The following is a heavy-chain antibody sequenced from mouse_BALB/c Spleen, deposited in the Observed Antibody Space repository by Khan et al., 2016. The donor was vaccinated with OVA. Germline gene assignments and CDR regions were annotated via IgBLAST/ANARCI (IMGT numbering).Heavy chain of an antibody. Sequence: VQLKESGAELVKSGATVKLSCTASGFNINDTYMHWLKQWPEQGLEWIGSIDPSYGNTNYDPKFPGKATITVDTSSNTAYLQLSSLPSADTAFYYCARRARKWGQGTTLTVSS. V-gene: IGHV14-3*02. CDR2: IDPSYGNT. CDR3: ARRARK. J-gene: IGHJ2*01. CDR1: GFNINDTY. D-gene: IGHD3-3*01.